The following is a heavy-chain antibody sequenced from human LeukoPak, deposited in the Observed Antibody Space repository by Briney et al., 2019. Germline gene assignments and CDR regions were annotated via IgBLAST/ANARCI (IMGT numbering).Heavy chain of an antibody. CDR2: ISGYNGDT. V-gene: IGHV1-18*01. CDR3: ARLGSPFDIIPTTMDV. CDR1: VYTFTAYG. D-gene: IGHD3-9*01. Sequence: ASVKVSCKCSVYTFTAYGFSWLRQPPGQGLEWMGWISGYNGDTNYAQRLQGRVTMTTDTSTSTAYMELRSLRSDDTAVYYCARLGSPFDIIPTTMDVWGQGTTVTVSS. J-gene: IGHJ6*02.